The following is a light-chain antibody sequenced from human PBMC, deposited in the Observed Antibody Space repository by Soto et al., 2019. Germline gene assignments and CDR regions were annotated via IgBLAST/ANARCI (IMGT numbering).Light chain of an antibody. J-gene: IGKJ2*01. V-gene: IGKV3-15*01. CDR1: QSVRSN. CDR3: QQYNNWPRT. CDR2: GAS. Sequence: EIVMTQSPATLSVSPGERATLSCRASQSVRSNLAWYQQKPGQAPRLLIYGASTRATGTPVRFSGSVSGTDFTLTISSLQSEDFAVYYCQQYNNWPRTFGQGTKLEIK.